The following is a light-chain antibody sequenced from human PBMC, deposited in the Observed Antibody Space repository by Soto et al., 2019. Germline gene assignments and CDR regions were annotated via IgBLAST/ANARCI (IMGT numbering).Light chain of an antibody. CDR1: QGISSW. J-gene: IGKJ5*01. V-gene: IGKV1D-16*01. CDR2: AAS. CDR3: QQYSHLIT. Sequence: DIQLTQSPSFLAASIGDRVTITCRASQGISSWLAWYQQKPEKAPKSLIYAASSLESGVPSRLSGSGSGTDFTFTISSLQPEDIATYYCQQYSHLITFGQGTRLEIK.